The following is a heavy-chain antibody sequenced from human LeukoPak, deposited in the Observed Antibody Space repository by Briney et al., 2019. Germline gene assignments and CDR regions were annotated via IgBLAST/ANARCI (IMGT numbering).Heavy chain of an antibody. CDR2: IYYSGST. J-gene: IGHJ4*02. V-gene: IGHV4-39*01. Sequence: PSETLSPTCTVSGGSISSSSYYWGWLRQPPGKGLEWIGSIYYSGSTYYNPSLKSRVTMSVDTSKNQFSLKLSSVTAADTAVYYCARPGSSGIFDYWGQGTLVTVSS. CDR1: GGSISSSSYY. D-gene: IGHD6-19*01. CDR3: ARPGSSGIFDY.